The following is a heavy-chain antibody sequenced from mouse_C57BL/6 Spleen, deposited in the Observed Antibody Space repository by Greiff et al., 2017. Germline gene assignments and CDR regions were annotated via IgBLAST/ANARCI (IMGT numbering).Heavy chain of an antibody. CDR2: INPYNGGT. CDR3: ARSAVYDGYYAYYYAMDY. CDR1: GYTFTDYY. J-gene: IGHJ4*01. Sequence: EVQLQQSGPVLVKPGASVKMSCKASGYTFTDYYMNWVKQSHGKSLEWIGVINPYNGGTSYNQKFKGKATLTVDKSSSTAYMELNSLTSEDSAVYYCARSAVYDGYYAYYYAMDYWGQGTSVTVSS. D-gene: IGHD2-3*01. V-gene: IGHV1-19*01.